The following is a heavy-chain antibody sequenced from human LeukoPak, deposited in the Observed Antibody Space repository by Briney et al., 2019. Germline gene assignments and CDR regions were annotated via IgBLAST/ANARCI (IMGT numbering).Heavy chain of an antibody. D-gene: IGHD2-2*02. J-gene: IGHJ6*03. CDR3: ARGGYCSSTTCYTYYYYYMDV. Sequence: GASVKVSCKASGYTFTGYYMHWVRQAPGQGLEWMGWINPNSDGTNYAQKFQGRVTMTRDTSISTAYMELSRLRSDDTAVYYCARGGYCSSTTCYTYYYYYMDVWGKGTTVTVSS. V-gene: IGHV1-2*02. CDR1: GYTFTGYY. CDR2: INPNSDGT.